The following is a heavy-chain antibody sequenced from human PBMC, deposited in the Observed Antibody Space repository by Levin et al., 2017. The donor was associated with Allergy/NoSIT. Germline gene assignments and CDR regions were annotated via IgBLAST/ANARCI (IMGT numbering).Heavy chain of an antibody. D-gene: IGHD6-19*01. CDR1: GFTFSSSA. CDR3: AKAVQWLVRIFDS. J-gene: IGHJ4*02. CDR2: ISGSGGGT. Sequence: GGSLRLSCATSGFTFSSSAMSWVRQTPGKGLEWVSTISGSGGGTYYADSVKGRFTISRDNSNDTLYLQMNSLRVEDTAVYYCAKAVQWLVRIFDSWGRGTLVTVSS. V-gene: IGHV3-23*01.